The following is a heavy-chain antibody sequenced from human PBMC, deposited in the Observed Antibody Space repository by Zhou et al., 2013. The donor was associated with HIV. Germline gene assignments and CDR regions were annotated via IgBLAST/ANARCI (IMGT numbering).Heavy chain of an antibody. V-gene: IGHV1-69*04. Sequence: QVQLVQSGAEVKKPGSSVKVSCKASGGTFSSYAISWVRQAPGQGLEWMGRIIPILGIANYAQKFQGRVTITADKSTSTAYMELSSLRSEDTAVYYCARVTPXSSSSRVFDYWGQGTLVTVSS. J-gene: IGHJ4*02. D-gene: IGHD6-6*01. CDR2: IIPILGIA. CDR1: GGTFSSYA. CDR3: ARVTPXSSSSRVFDY.